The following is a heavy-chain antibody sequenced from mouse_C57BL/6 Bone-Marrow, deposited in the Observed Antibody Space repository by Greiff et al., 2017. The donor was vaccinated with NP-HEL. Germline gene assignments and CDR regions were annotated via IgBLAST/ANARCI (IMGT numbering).Heavy chain of an antibody. J-gene: IGHJ1*03. D-gene: IGHD1-1*01. Sequence: EVKVVESGGDLVKPGGSLKLSCAASGFTFSSYGMSWVRQTPDKRLEWVATISSGGSYTYYPDSVKGRFTISRDNAKNTLYLQMSSLKSEDTAMYYCARGSPFITTVVATRYFDVWGTGTTVTVSS. CDR1: GFTFSSYG. CDR2: ISSGGSYT. CDR3: ARGSPFITTVVATRYFDV. V-gene: IGHV5-6*02.